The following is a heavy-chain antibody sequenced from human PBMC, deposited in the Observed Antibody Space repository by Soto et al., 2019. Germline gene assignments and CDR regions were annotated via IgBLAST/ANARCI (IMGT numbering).Heavy chain of an antibody. V-gene: IGHV4-34*01. D-gene: IGHD2-15*01. J-gene: IGHJ5*02. CDR1: GGSFSGYY. CDR3: ARCPSSYSPANWFDP. CDR2: INHSGST. Sequence: SETLSLTCAVYGGSFSGYYWSWIRQPPGKGLEWIGEINHSGSTNYNPSLKSRVTISVDTSKNQFSLKLSSVTAADTAVYYCARCPSSYSPANWFDPCGQGSLVTVSS.